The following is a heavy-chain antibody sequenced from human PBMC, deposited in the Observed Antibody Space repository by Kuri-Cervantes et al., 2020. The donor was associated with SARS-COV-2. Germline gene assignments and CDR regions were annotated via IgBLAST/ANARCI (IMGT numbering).Heavy chain of an antibody. Sequence: GESLKISCVPSQFTFSSYNMHWVRQASGKGLEWVGRVRGKANNYATAYAASVKGRFTISRDDSKNMAYLQMNSLKTEDTAVYYCTTLIDYWGQGALVTVSS. V-gene: IGHV3-73*01. J-gene: IGHJ4*02. CDR2: VRGKANNYAT. CDR3: TTLIDY. CDR1: QFTFSSYN.